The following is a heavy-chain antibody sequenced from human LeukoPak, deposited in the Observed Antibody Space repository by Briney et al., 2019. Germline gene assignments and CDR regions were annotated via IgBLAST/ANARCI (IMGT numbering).Heavy chain of an antibody. CDR2: IYHSGST. CDR1: GGSISSHY. Sequence: SETLSLTCTVSGGSISSHYWSWIRQPPGKGLEWIGYIYHSGSTYYNPSLKSRVTISVDRSKNQFSLKLSSVTAADTAVYYCARARGIAARPETFDYWGQGALVTVSS. J-gene: IGHJ4*02. V-gene: IGHV4-59*11. D-gene: IGHD6-6*01. CDR3: ARARGIAARPETFDY.